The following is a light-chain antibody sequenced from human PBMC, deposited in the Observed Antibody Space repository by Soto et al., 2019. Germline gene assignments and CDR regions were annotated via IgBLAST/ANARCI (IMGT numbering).Light chain of an antibody. CDR2: LGS. Sequence: DLVMTQSPLSLPVTPGEPASISCRSSQSLLHSKGYNYLDWYLQKPGQSPLLLIYLGSNRASGVPDRFSGSGSGTDFTLKISRVEAEDVGVYYCMQALQTPLTFGGGTKVEIK. V-gene: IGKV2-28*01. J-gene: IGKJ4*01. CDR1: QSLLHSKGYNY. CDR3: MQALQTPLT.